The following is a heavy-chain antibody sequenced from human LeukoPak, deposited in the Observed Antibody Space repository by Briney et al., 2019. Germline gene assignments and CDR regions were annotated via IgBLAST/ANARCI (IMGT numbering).Heavy chain of an antibody. D-gene: IGHD3-22*01. Sequence: SETLSLTCAVYGGSFSGYYWSWIRQPPGKGLEWIGEINHSGSTNYNPSLKSRVTISVDTSKNQFSLKLSSATAADTAVYYCARARYYYDSSGYTLDYWGQGTLVTVSS. CDR1: GGSFSGYY. CDR3: ARARYYYDSSGYTLDY. V-gene: IGHV4-34*01. J-gene: IGHJ4*02. CDR2: INHSGST.